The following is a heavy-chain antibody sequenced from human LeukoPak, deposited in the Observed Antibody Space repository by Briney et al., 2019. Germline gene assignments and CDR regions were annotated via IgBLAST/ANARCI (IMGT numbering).Heavy chain of an antibody. CDR1: GDTFSSYA. J-gene: IGHJ6*03. Sequence: SVKVSCKASGDTFSSYAISWVRQAPGQGLEWMGGIIPMFGTADYGQKFQGRVTITADESTRTAYMELSSLGSEDTAVYYCARDSRRWELQNYYYYMDVWGKGTTVTISS. D-gene: IGHD3-10*01. V-gene: IGHV1-69*01. CDR2: IIPMFGTA. CDR3: ARDSRRWELQNYYYYMDV.